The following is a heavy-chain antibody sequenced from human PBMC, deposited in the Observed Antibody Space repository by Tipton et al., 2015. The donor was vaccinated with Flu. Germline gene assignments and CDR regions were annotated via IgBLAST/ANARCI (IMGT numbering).Heavy chain of an antibody. CDR2: IYYSGST. Sequence: TLSLTCTVSGGSISSYYWSWIRQPPGKGLEWIGYIYYSGSTNYNPSLKSRVTISVDTSKNQFSLKLSSVTAADTAVYYCAREKWLVPEGIDYWGQGTLVTVSS. J-gene: IGHJ4*02. V-gene: IGHV4-59*12. CDR3: AREKWLVPEGIDY. D-gene: IGHD6-19*01. CDR1: GGSISSYY.